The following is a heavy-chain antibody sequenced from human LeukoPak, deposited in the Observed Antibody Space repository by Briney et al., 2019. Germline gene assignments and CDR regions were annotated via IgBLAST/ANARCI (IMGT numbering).Heavy chain of an antibody. V-gene: IGHV3-48*01. CDR1: GFSFNVYS. D-gene: IGHD3-22*01. CDR3: ARDTYSRLDY. J-gene: IGHJ4*02. CDR2: ISGSSSPI. Sequence: GGSLRLSCAASGFSFNVYSMTWVRQAPGKGLERLSYISGSSSPIYYTDSVKGRFTISRDNAKNSLYLQMNSLRVEDTAVYYCARDTYSRLDYWGQGTLVTVSS.